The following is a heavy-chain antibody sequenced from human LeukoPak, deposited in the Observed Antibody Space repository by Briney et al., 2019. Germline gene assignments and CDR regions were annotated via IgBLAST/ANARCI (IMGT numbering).Heavy chain of an antibody. J-gene: IGHJ4*02. CDR2: ISWNSGSI. CDR3: AKDIADGTFDY. V-gene: IGHV3-9*01. D-gene: IGHD6-13*01. Sequence: GGSLRLSCAASGFTVSSNYMSWVRQAPGKGLEWVSGISWNSGSIGYADSVKGRFTISRDNAKNSLYLQMNSLRAEDTALYYCAKDIADGTFDYWGQGTLVTVSS. CDR1: GFTVSSNY.